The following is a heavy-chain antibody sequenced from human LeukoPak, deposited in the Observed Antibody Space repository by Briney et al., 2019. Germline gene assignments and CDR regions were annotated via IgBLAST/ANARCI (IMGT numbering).Heavy chain of an antibody. V-gene: IGHV3-7*01. J-gene: IGHJ4*02. CDR1: GFTFSSYW. D-gene: IGHD2-2*01. CDR3: ARAPPLVVPAANEFDY. Sequence: PGGSLRLSCAASGFTFSSYWMSWVRQAPGKGLEWVANIKQDGSEKYYVDSVKGRFTISRDNAKNSLYLQMNSLRAEDTAVYYCARAPPLVVPAANEFDYWGQGTLVTVSS. CDR2: IKQDGSEK.